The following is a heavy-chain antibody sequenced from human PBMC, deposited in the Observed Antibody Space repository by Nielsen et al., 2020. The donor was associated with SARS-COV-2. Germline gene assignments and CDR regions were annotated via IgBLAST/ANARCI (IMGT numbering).Heavy chain of an antibody. D-gene: IGHD6-13*01. V-gene: IGHV3-7*05. Sequence: GESLKISCAASGFTVSSNYMSWVRQAPGKGLEWVANIKQDGSEKYYVDSVKGRFTISRDNAKNSLYLQMNSLRAEDTAVYYCARLQSSSWYFDLWGRGTLVTVSS. CDR3: ARLQSSSWYFDL. J-gene: IGHJ2*01. CDR1: GFTVSSNY. CDR2: IKQDGSEK.